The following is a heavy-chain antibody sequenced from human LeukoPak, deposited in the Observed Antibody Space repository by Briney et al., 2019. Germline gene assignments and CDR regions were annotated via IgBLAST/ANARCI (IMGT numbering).Heavy chain of an antibody. Sequence: ASVKVSSTASGYSFTTYGINWVRQAPGQGLEWMGWISAYNGNTNYAQKFQGRVTMTTDTSTTTAYMELRSLRFDDTAVYYCARGFPPRRNYDINGYYSYYFDYWGQGTLVTVSS. J-gene: IGHJ4*02. D-gene: IGHD3-22*01. V-gene: IGHV1-18*01. CDR3: ARGFPPRRNYDINGYYSYYFDY. CDR2: ISAYNGNT. CDR1: GYSFTTYG.